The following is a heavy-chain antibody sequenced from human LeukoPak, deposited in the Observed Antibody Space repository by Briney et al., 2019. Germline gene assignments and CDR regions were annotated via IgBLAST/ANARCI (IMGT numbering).Heavy chain of an antibody. CDR2: IKQDGSEK. D-gene: IGHD2-2*01. CDR3: ARSGPYCSSTSCYLPMTDWCRNDY. V-gene: IGHV3-7*01. J-gene: IGHJ4*02. CDR1: GFTFSSYW. Sequence: GGSLRLSCAASGFTFSSYWMSWVRQAPGKGLEWVANIKQDGSEKYYVDSVKGRFTISRDNAKNSLYLQMNSLRAEDTAVYYCARSGPYCSSTSCYLPMTDWCRNDYWGQGTLVTVSS.